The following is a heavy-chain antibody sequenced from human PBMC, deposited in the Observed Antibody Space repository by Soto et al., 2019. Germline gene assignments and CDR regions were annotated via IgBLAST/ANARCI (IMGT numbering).Heavy chain of an antibody. Sequence: QVQLQESGPGLVKPSETLSLTCTVSGGSISSYYWSWIRQPPGKGLEWIGYIYYSGSTNYNPSLKSRVTISVDTSKNQFSLKLSSVTAADPAVYYCATALVRFGELLFDYWGQGTLVTVSS. CDR2: IYYSGST. D-gene: IGHD3-10*01. J-gene: IGHJ4*02. V-gene: IGHV4-59*01. CDR1: GGSISSYY. CDR3: ATALVRFGELLFDY.